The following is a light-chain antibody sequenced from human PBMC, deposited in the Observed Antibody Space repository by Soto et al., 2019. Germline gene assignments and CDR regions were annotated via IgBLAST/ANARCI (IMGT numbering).Light chain of an antibody. V-gene: IGKV1-5*01. Sequence: DIQMTQSPSTLSASVGDRVTITCRASQSISSWLAWYQQKPGKAPKLLIYDASSLESGVPSRFSGSGSGTKFTLTSSSLQPDDFATYYCQQYNSYSGTFGQGTKVEIK. J-gene: IGKJ1*01. CDR1: QSISSW. CDR3: QQYNSYSGT. CDR2: DAS.